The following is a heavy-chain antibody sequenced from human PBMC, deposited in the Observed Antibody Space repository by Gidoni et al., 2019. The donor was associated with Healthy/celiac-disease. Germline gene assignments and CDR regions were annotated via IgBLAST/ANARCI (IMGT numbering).Heavy chain of an antibody. CDR2: IIPSCGTA. D-gene: IGHD3-22*01. V-gene: IGHV1-69*01. J-gene: IGHJ6*02. CDR1: GGTFRSFA. CDR3: TRGLAKTMIVVVITDYYYYGMDV. Sequence: QVQLVQSGAEVTKPGSSVTVSCKASGGTFRSFAISWLRQAPGQGLEWMGGIIPSCGTANYAQKFQGRVTITADESTSTAYMELSSLRSEDTAVYYCTRGLAKTMIVVVITDYYYYGMDVWGQGTTVTVSS.